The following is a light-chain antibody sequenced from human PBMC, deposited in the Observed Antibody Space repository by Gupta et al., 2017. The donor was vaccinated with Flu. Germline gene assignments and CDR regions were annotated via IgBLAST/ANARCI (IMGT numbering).Light chain of an antibody. CDR1: SSNIGSNS. Sequence: QRVTISFSGSSSNIGSNSLYWYQHLPGTPPKLLFYRNNQRPSGVPDRFSGSKSGTSASLAISGLRSEDEADYYCAAWDDSLSGLFGGGTKLTVL. CDR2: RNN. J-gene: IGLJ3*02. CDR3: AAWDDSLSGL. V-gene: IGLV1-47*01.